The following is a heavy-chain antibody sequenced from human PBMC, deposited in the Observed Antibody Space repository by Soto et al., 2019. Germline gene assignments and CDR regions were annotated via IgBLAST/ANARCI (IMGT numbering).Heavy chain of an antibody. CDR2: IYYSGST. J-gene: IGHJ4*02. CDR3: ARIVGIRNSIGQRYYFDY. CDR1: GGSVISTSYY. V-gene: IGHV4-39*01. D-gene: IGHD6-19*01. Sequence: QLQLQESGPGLVKPSETLSLTCTVSGGSVISTSYYWGWIREPPGKGLEWIGSIYYSGSTYYNPSLKSRVTISVDTSKNQFSLKLSSVTAADTAVYYCARIVGIRNSIGQRYYFDYWGQGTLVTVSS.